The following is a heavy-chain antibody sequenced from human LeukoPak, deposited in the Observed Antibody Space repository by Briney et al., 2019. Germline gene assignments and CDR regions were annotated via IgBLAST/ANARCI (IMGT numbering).Heavy chain of an antibody. J-gene: IGHJ4*02. CDR3: AKALGGITGTTSGLDY. CDR2: IWYDGSNK. D-gene: IGHD1-20*01. V-gene: IGHV3-33*06. CDR1: GFTFSSYG. Sequence: GVSLRLSCAASGFTFSSYGMHWVRQAPGKGLEWVAVIWYDGSNKYYADSVKGRFTISRDNSKNTLYLQMNSLRAEDTAVYYCAKALGGITGTTSGLDYWGQGTLVTVSS.